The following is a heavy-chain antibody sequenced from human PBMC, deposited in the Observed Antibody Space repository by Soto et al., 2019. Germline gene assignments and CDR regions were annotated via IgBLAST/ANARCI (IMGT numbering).Heavy chain of an antibody. Sequence: SDTLSLTCTVSGGSISRYYWSWIRQPPGKGLEWIGYIYYSGSTNYNPSLKSRVTISVDTSKNQFSLKLSSVTAADTAVYYCASLHRGYDFSYYLYMDLWGQGTTVTV. CDR1: GGSISRYY. D-gene: IGHD5-12*01. V-gene: IGHV4-59*08. CDR2: IYYSGST. J-gene: IGHJ6*03. CDR3: ASLHRGYDFSYYLYMDL.